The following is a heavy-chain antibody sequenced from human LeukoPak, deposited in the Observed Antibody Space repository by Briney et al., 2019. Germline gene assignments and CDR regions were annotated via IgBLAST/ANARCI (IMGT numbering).Heavy chain of an antibody. V-gene: IGHV4-61*02. CDR1: GVSISSGTNY. Sequence: SETLSLTCTVSGVSISSGTNYWSWIRQPAGKGLEWIGRIYSSGSTNYNPSLKSRVTISVDTSKNQFSLKLSSVTAADTAVYYCASRAKAEWWYRAVSEYFQHWGQGTLVTVSS. J-gene: IGHJ1*01. CDR3: ASRAKAEWWYRAVSEYFQH. D-gene: IGHD2-15*01. CDR2: IYSSGST.